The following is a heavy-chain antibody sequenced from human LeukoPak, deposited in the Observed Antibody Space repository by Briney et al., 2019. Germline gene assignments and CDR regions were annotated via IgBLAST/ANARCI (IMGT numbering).Heavy chain of an antibody. V-gene: IGHV4-59*01. CDR2: VYYSGSS. Sequence: SETLSLTCIVSGGSLNNFFWTWIRQTPEKRLEWIGYVYYSGSSKYNPSLERRVTISLDTSKNQFSLRLTSVTAADTAIYYRARGSEEVSTISEAFDIWGQGTAVTVSS. J-gene: IGHJ3*02. CDR3: ARGSEEVSTISEAFDI. D-gene: IGHD5-24*01. CDR1: GGSLNNFF.